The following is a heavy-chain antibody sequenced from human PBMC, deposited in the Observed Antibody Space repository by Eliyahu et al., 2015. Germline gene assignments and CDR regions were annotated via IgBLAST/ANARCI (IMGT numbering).Heavy chain of an antibody. J-gene: IGHJ3*01. CDR2: IYWDDDK. Sequence: QITLKESGPTLVKPTQTLTLTCTFSGFSLSTSGVGVGWIRQPPGKTLEWLALIYWDDDKRYKSSLKSRVTITKDTSKNQVILMMTHMDPVDTATYYCARHSPDYDIDGFDVWGQGTVVTVSS. CDR3: ARHSPDYDIDGFDV. D-gene: IGHD4-17*01. V-gene: IGHV2-5*02. CDR1: GFSLSTSGVG.